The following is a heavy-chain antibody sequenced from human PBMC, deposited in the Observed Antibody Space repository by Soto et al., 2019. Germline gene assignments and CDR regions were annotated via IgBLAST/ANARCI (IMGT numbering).Heavy chain of an antibody. CDR1: GFSLSTYGMG. V-gene: IGHV2-5*01. CDR3: VHTSGWQHTT. CDR2: VYWNDDN. J-gene: IGHJ5*02. Sequence: QITLKESSPTLVKPTQTLTLSCTFSGFSLSTYGMGVAWIRQPPGKALEWLALVYWNDDNRYSPSLQSRLTITKDTSKNQVILTMLNMGPADTATYYCVHTSGWQHTTWGQGTLVTVSS. D-gene: IGHD1-1*01.